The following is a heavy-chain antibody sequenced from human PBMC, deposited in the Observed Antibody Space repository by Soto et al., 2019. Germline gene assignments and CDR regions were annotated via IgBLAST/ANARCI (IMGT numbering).Heavy chain of an antibody. D-gene: IGHD3-3*01. CDR2: IYYSGST. Sequence: PSETLSLTCTVSGGSISSGGYYWSWIRQHPGKGLEWIGYIYYSGSTYYNPSLKSRVTISVDTSKNQFSLKLSSVTAADTAVYYCARLTYYDFWSGYYPLYFDYWGQGTLVTVS. V-gene: IGHV4-31*03. CDR3: ARLTYYDFWSGYYPLYFDY. CDR1: GGSISSGGYY. J-gene: IGHJ4*02.